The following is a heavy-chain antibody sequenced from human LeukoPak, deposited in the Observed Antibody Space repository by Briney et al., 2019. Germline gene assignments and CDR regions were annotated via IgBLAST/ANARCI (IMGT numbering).Heavy chain of an antibody. CDR2: ISWNSGSI. Sequence: GGSLRLSCAASGFTFDDYSMHWVRQAPGKGLEWVSGISWNSGSIGYADSVKGRFTISRDNPKNSLYLQMNSLRAEDTALYYCAKGPWTTVDDNWFDPWGQGTLVTVSS. V-gene: IGHV3-9*01. D-gene: IGHD4-23*01. J-gene: IGHJ5*02. CDR1: GFTFDDYS. CDR3: AKGPWTTVDDNWFDP.